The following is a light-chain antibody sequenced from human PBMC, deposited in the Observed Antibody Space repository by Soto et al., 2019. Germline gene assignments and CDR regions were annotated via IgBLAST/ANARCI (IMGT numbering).Light chain of an antibody. Sequence: QSVLTQPPSMSGAPGHRVTISCTGSSSNIGAGYDVHWYRQLPGTAPKLLIYGNSNRPSGVPYRISGSKSGTSASLAISGLQAEDEASYYCQSYDSSRRGVFGGGTKLTVL. CDR2: GNS. CDR1: SSNIGAGYD. V-gene: IGLV1-40*01. J-gene: IGLJ2*01. CDR3: QSYDSSRRGV.